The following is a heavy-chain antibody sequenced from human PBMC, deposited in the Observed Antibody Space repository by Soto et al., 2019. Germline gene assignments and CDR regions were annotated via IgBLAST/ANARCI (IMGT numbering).Heavy chain of an antibody. J-gene: IGHJ5*02. D-gene: IGHD3-3*01. V-gene: IGHV1-69*04. Sequence: SVKVSCKASGGTFSSYTISWVRQAPGQGLEWMGRIIPILGIANYAQKFQGRVTMTTDKSTSTAYMELSSLRSEDTAVYYCARDKELRFLEWLPYNWFDPWGQGTLVTVSS. CDR2: IIPILGIA. CDR1: GGTFSSYT. CDR3: ARDKELRFLEWLPYNWFDP.